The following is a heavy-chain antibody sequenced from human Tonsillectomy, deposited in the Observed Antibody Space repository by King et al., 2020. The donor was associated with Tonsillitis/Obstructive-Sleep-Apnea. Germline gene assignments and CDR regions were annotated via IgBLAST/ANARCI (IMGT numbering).Heavy chain of an antibody. D-gene: IGHD2-2*02. V-gene: IGHV3-30*18. Sequence: VQLVESGGGVVQPGRSLRLSCAASGFTFSSYGMHWVRQAPGKGLEWVAFISYDGSNKYYADSVKGRFTISRDNSKNRLYLQMNSLRAEDTAVYYCAKNPVVPAAIHSHHYYGMDVWGQGTTVTVSS. CDR3: AKNPVVPAAIHSHHYYGMDV. CDR2: ISYDGSNK. CDR1: GFTFSSYG. J-gene: IGHJ6*02.